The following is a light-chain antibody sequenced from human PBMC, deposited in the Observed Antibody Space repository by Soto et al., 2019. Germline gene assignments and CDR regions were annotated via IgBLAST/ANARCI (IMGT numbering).Light chain of an antibody. V-gene: IGKV1-5*03. Sequence: DIQMTQSPSTLSASVGDRVTITCRASQSISSWLAWYQQKPGKAPNLLIYKASSLESGVPSRFSGSGSGTEFTPHISLLQPDDFATYYCQQYNSYPPTFGGGTKVEIK. CDR1: QSISSW. CDR3: QQYNSYPPT. CDR2: KAS. J-gene: IGKJ4*01.